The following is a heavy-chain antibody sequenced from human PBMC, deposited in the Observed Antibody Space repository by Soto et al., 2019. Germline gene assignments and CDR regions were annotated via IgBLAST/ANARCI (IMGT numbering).Heavy chain of an antibody. Sequence: GESLKISCKGSGYSFPTHWIGWVRQMPGKGLEWMGIIYPGDSDTRYSPSFQGQVTISVDKSINTTYLQWSTLKASDTAMYYCARGAKVGTCTGFFDYWGQGTMVTFSS. J-gene: IGHJ4*02. V-gene: IGHV5-51*01. CDR3: ARGAKVGTCTGFFDY. CDR2: IYPGDSDT. D-gene: IGHD3-10*02. CDR1: GYSFPTHW.